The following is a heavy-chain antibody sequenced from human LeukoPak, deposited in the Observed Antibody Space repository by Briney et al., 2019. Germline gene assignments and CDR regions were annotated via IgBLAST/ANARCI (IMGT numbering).Heavy chain of an antibody. CDR3: AKDPATYYDFWSGYYPDY. J-gene: IGHJ4*02. CDR1: GFTFSSYG. V-gene: IGHV3-30*18. CDR2: ISYDGSNK. Sequence: GGSLRLSCAASGFTFSSYGMHWVRQAPGKGLEWVAVISYDGSNKYYADSVKGRFTISRDNSKNTLYLQMNSLRAEDTAVYYCAKDPATYYDFWSGYYPDYWGQGTLVTVSS. D-gene: IGHD3-3*01.